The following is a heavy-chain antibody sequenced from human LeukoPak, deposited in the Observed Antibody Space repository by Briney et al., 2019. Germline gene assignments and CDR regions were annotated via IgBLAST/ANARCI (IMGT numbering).Heavy chain of an antibody. V-gene: IGHV4-59*01. CDR2: FYSNGRI. CDR1: GGSINSFY. Sequence: SETLSLTCTVSGGSINSFYWSWIRQSPERGLEWIGYFYSNGRITYNPSLKSRVTISVDTSQNQFSLRLRSVTAADTAVYYCARGLDAASGLANFDYWGQGTLITVSS. J-gene: IGHJ4*02. CDR3: ARGLDAASGLANFDY. D-gene: IGHD1-1*01.